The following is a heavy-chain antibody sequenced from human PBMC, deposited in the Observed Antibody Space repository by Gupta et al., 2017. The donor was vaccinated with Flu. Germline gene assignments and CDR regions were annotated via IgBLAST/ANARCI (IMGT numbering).Heavy chain of an antibody. Sequence: EVQLLESGGGLVQPGGSLRLSCAASGFTFSSYAMSWVRQAPGKGLEWASAISGSGGSTYYADSVKGRFTISRDNSKNTLYLQMNSLRAEDTAVYYCAKDHVREVRYFDWGQGTLVTVSS. J-gene: IGHJ4*02. CDR3: AKDHVREVRYFD. CDR1: GFTFSSYA. D-gene: IGHD3-9*01. V-gene: IGHV3-23*01. CDR2: ISGSGGST.